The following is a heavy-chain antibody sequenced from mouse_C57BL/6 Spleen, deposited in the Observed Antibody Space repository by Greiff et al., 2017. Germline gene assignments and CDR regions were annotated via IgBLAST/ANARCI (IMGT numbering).Heavy chain of an antibody. CDR1: GYAFSSYW. J-gene: IGHJ1*03. Sequence: QVQLQQSGAELVKPGASVKISCKASGYAFSSYWMNWVKQRPGKGLEWIGQIYPGDGDTNYNGKFKGKATLTADKSSSTAYMQLSSLTSEDSAVYVCARSERTYYGSSYNWYFDVWCTGTTVTVSS. D-gene: IGHD1-1*01. V-gene: IGHV1-80*01. CDR3: ARSERTYYGSSYNWYFDV. CDR2: IYPGDGDT.